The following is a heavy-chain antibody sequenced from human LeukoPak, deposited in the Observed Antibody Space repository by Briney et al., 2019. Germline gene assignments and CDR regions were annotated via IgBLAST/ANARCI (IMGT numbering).Heavy chain of an antibody. Sequence: SETLSLTCTVSGGSISSYYWSWIRQPPGKGLEWIGYIYYSGSTNYNPSLKSRVTISVDTSKNQFSLKLSSVTAADTAVYYCARDVASSGWYGCVDYWGQGTLVTVSS. CDR2: IYYSGST. V-gene: IGHV4-59*01. CDR1: GGSISSYY. CDR3: ARDVASSGWYGCVDY. D-gene: IGHD6-19*01. J-gene: IGHJ4*02.